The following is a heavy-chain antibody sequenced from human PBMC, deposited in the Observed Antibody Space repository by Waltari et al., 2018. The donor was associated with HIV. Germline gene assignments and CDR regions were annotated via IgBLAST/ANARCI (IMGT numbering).Heavy chain of an antibody. V-gene: IGHV4-34*01. CDR3: ARGSRPFLGGSGSYYQL. CDR2: INHSGST. CDR1: GGSFSGYY. Sequence: QVQLQQWGAGLLKPSETLSLTCAVYGGSFSGYYWSWIRQPPGKGLEWIGEINHSGSTNYNPSLKSRVTISVDTSKNQFSLKLSSVTAADTAVYYCARGSRPFLGGSGSYYQLWGQGTLVTVSS. J-gene: IGHJ4*02. D-gene: IGHD3-10*01.